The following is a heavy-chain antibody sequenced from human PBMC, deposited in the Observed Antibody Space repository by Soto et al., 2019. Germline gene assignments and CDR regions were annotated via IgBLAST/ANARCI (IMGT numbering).Heavy chain of an antibody. CDR1: GFTFSSYW. Sequence: GGSLRLSCAASGFTFSSYWMHWVRQAPGKGLVWVSRINSDGSSTSYADSVKGRFTISRDNAKNTLYLQMNSLRAEDTAVYYCAREGYGSGSTNYYYYYMDVWGKGTTVTVSS. CDR3: AREGYGSGSTNYYYYYMDV. D-gene: IGHD3-10*01. CDR2: INSDGSST. V-gene: IGHV3-74*01. J-gene: IGHJ6*03.